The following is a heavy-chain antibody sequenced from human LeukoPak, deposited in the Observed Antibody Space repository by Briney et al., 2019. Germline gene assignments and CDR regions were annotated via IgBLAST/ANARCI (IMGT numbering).Heavy chain of an antibody. CDR1: GFTFSDYY. CDR2: ISSSGSTI. D-gene: IGHD6-19*01. CDR3: ASLSSGWYGHGMDV. J-gene: IGHJ6*02. V-gene: IGHV3-11*01. Sequence: GGSLRLSCAASGFTFSDYYMSWIRQAPGKGLEWVSYISSSGSTIYYADSVKGRFTISRDNAKNSLYLQTNSLRAEDTAVYYCASLSSGWYGHGMDVWGQGTTVTVSS.